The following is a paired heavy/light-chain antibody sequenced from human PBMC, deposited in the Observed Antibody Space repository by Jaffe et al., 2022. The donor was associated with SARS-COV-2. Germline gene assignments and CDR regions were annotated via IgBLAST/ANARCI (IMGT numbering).Light chain of an antibody. CDR1: QTISRY. CDR2: AAS. Sequence: DIQMTQSPASLSASVGDRITVSCRASQTISRYLNWYQQKPGMAPKLLIYAASSLESGVPSRFRGSGSGTDFTLTIDSLQPEDFATYYCQQSYSVPLTFGQGTKVEIK. V-gene: IGKV1-39*01. CDR3: QQSYSVPLT. J-gene: IGKJ1*01.
Heavy chain of an antibody. J-gene: IGHJ6*02. CDR2: YFYSNDF. V-gene: IGHV2-5*01. CDR3: ARLYGPRTYSTSPPYFYYAMDV. CDR1: GFSLSASGVG. D-gene: IGHD6-13*01. Sequence: QITLKESGPTLVKPTQTLTLTCTFSGFSLSASGVGVGWIRQSPGEAPEWLASAYFYSNDFHYKPALRGRLSVTLGTSRNQVVLTMTNVDPVDTATYYCARLYGPRTYSTSPPYFYYAMDVWGQGTTVTVSS.